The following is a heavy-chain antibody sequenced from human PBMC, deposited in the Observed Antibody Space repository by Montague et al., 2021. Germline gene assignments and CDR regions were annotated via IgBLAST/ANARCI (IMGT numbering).Heavy chain of an antibody. CDR2: IFHSGST. CDR1: GYSISSGYY. D-gene: IGHD2-15*01. V-gene: IGHV4-38-2*02. CDR3: ARDREAAPFDY. Sequence: SETLSLTCTVSGYSISSGYYWGWIRQPPGKGLEWIGSIFHSGSTYYNPSLKSRVTISVDTSKNQFSLKLTSVTAAGTALYYCARDREAAPFDYWGQGTLVTVSS. J-gene: IGHJ4*02.